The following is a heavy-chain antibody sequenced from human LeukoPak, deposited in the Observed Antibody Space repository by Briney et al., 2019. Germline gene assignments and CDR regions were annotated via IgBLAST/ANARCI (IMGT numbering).Heavy chain of an antibody. D-gene: IGHD1-7*01. CDR2: INPNSGGT. V-gene: IGHV1-2*02. J-gene: IGHJ5*02. Sequence: GSSVKVSCKASGGTFSSYAISWVRQAPGQGLEWMGWINPNSGGTNYAQKFQGRVTMTRDTSISTAYMELSRLRSDDTAVYYCARGGYNWNYFWFDPWGQGTLVTVSS. CDR3: ARGGYNWNYFWFDP. CDR1: GGTFSSYA.